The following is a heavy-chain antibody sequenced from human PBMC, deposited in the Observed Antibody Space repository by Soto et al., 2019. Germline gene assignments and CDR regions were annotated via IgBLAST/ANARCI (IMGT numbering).Heavy chain of an antibody. CDR3: ARAGGDSSRYERYGMDV. CDR1: GGSISSYY. D-gene: IGHD6-13*01. Sequence: QVQLQESGPGLVKPSETLSLTCTVSGGSISSYYWSWIRQPAGKGLEGIGRIYTSGSTNYNPSLKSRVTMSVDTSKNQFSLKLSAVTAADTAVYYCARAGGDSSRYERYGMDVWGQGTTVTVSS. J-gene: IGHJ6*02. CDR2: IYTSGST. V-gene: IGHV4-4*07.